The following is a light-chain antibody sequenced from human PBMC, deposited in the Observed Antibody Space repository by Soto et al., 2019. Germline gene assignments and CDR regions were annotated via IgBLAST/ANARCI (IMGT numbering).Light chain of an antibody. Sequence: DIQMTQSPSTLSASVGDRVTITCRASHSINTWLAWYQQKPGKAPRLLIYTASSLESGVPSRFSGSGSGTEFTLTISSLQPDDFATYYCQQHESYPRTFGQGTKVEIK. CDR1: HSINTW. V-gene: IGKV1-5*03. J-gene: IGKJ1*01. CDR3: QQHESYPRT. CDR2: TAS.